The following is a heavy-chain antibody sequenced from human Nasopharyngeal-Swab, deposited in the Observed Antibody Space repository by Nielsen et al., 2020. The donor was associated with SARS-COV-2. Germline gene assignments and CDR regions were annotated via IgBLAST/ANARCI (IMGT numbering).Heavy chain of an antibody. CDR3: ARGPVDGSGSYSLDY. Sequence: SVTVSCKAPGGTFSDYAISWVRQAPGRGLEWMGRIIPIVDIINYAQKFQGRVTITADKSTTTAYMELSSLRSEDTAFYYCARGPVDGSGSYSLDYWGQGTLVSVSS. D-gene: IGHD3-10*01. CDR1: GGTFSDYA. V-gene: IGHV1-69*04. CDR2: IIPIVDII. J-gene: IGHJ4*02.